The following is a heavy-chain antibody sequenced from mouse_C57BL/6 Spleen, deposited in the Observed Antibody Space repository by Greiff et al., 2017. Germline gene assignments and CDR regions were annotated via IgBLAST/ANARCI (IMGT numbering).Heavy chain of an antibody. J-gene: IGHJ2*01. D-gene: IGHD2-4*01. CDR1: GYSFTDYN. CDR3: ARDDYDEGPYYFDY. Sequence: VHVKQSGPELVKPGASVKISCKASGYSFTDYNMNWVKQSNGKSLEWIGVINPNYGTTSYNQKFKGKATLTVDQSSSTAYMQLNSLTSEDSAVYYCARDDYDEGPYYFDYWGQGTTLTVSS. V-gene: IGHV1-39*01. CDR2: INPNYGTT.